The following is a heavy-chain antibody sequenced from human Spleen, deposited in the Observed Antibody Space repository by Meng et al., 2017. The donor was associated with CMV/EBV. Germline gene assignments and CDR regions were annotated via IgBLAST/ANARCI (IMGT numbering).Heavy chain of an antibody. CDR3: VRVPPRFSSSWYGCYFDY. CDR2: VSTYNGNT. D-gene: IGHD6-13*01. V-gene: IGHV1-18*04. Sequence: YTFTTYHISWVRQAPGQGLEWMGWVSTYNGNTAYAESLQGRVTMTTDTSTTTAYMELRSLRSDDTAVYYCVRVPPRFSSSWYGCYFDYWGQGSLVTVSS. CDR1: YTFTTYH. J-gene: IGHJ4*02.